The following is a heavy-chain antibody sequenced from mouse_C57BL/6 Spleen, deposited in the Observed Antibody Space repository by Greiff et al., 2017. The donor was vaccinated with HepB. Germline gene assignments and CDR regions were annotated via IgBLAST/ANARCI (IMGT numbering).Heavy chain of an antibody. Sequence: QVQLKQPGAELVRPGSSVKLSCKASGYTFTSYWMHWVKQRPIQGLEWIGNIDPSDSETHYNQKFKDKATLTVDKSSSTAYMQLSSLTSEDSAVYYCARSGEAYFDYWGQGTTLTVSS. D-gene: IGHD2-13*01. CDR1: GYTFTSYW. J-gene: IGHJ2*01. CDR3: ARSGEAYFDY. V-gene: IGHV1-52*01. CDR2: IDPSDSET.